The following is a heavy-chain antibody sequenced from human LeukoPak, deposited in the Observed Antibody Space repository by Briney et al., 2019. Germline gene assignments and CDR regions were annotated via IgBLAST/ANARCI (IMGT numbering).Heavy chain of an antibody. D-gene: IGHD3-9*01. V-gene: IGHV3-30*03. Sequence: GGSLRLSCAASGFTFSSYWMSWVRQAPGKGLEWVAVISYDGSNKYYADSVKGRFTISRDNSKNTLYLQMNSLRAEDTAVYYCARERLAVTIFLGFSGYWGQGTLVTVSS. CDR3: ARERLAVTIFLGFSGY. CDR1: GFTFSSYW. CDR2: ISYDGSNK. J-gene: IGHJ4*02.